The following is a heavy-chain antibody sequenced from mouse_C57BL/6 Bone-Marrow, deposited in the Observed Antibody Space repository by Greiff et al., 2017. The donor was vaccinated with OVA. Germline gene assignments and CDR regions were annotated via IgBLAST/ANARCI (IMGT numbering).Heavy chain of an antibody. V-gene: IGHV1-80*01. CDR3: ARSPPYYAMDY. J-gene: IGHJ4*01. CDR2: IYPGDGDT. Sequence: VQLQESGAELVKPGASVKISCKASGYAFSSYWMNWVKQRPGKGLEWIGQIYPGDGDTNYNGKFKGQATLTADKSSSTAYMQLSSLTSEDSAVYFCARSPPYYAMDYWGQGTSVTVSS. CDR1: GYAFSSYW.